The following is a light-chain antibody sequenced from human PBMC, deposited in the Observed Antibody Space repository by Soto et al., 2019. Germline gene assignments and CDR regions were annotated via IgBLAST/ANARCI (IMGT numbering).Light chain of an antibody. J-gene: IGKJ2*01. V-gene: IGKV4-1*01. CDR3: QQYYSDFFT. Sequence: DIVMTQSPEFLAVPLGERATIKCKSSQSLLYSSNNKTYLACYQHRPGQSPKMLIFWASARESGVPDRISGSGSETDFTLSISGLQAEDAAVYYCQQYYSDFFTFGQGTRLEIK. CDR2: WAS. CDR1: QSLLYSSNNKTY.